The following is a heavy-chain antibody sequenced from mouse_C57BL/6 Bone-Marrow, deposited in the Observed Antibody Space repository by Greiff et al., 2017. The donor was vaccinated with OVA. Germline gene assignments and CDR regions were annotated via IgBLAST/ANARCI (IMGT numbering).Heavy chain of an antibody. CDR2: SRNKANDYTT. Sequence: EVQVVESGGGLVQSGRSLRLSCATSGFTFSDFYMEWVRQAPGKGLEWIAASRNKANDYTTEYSASVKGRFIVSRDTSQSILYLQMNALRAEDTAIYYCARDGYYDWYFDVWGTGTTVTVSS. D-gene: IGHD1-1*01. J-gene: IGHJ1*03. CDR3: ARDGYYDWYFDV. V-gene: IGHV7-1*01. CDR1: GFTFSDFY.